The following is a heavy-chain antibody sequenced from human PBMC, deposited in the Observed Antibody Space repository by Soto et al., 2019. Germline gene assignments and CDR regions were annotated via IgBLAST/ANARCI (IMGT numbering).Heavy chain of an antibody. V-gene: IGHV1-69*08. Sequence: QVQLVQSGAEVKKPGSSVKVSCKASGGTFSSYTISWVRQAPGQGLEWMGRIIPILGIANYAQKFQGRVTITAAKSTSTAYMELSSLRSEDTAVYYCARDTGIAAAGDYYFDYWGQGTLVTVSS. CDR1: GGTFSSYT. CDR2: IIPILGIA. D-gene: IGHD6-13*01. J-gene: IGHJ4*02. CDR3: ARDTGIAAAGDYYFDY.